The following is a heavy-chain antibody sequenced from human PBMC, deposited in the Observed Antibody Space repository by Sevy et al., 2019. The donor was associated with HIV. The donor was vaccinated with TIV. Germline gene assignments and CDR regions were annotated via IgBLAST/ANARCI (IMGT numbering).Heavy chain of an antibody. Sequence: GESLKISCTASGFTFNNYAMTWVRQAPGMGLEWVSSIRGRNNVTIYAESVRGRFTLSRDISKNTLYLQMNSLRVEDTAVYYCARHTGEPYYFEIWGQGTLVTVSS. CDR2: IRGRNNVT. V-gene: IGHV3-23*01. CDR3: ARHTGEPYYFEI. D-gene: IGHD3-9*01. J-gene: IGHJ4*02. CDR1: GFTFNNYA.